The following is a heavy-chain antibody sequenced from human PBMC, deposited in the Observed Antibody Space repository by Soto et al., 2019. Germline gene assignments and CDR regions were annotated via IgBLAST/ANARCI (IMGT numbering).Heavy chain of an antibody. J-gene: IGHJ4*02. CDR1: GDSVSSNSAA. Sequence: QVQLQQSGPGLVKPSQTLSLTCAISGDSVSSNSAAWNWIRQSPSRGLEWLGRTYYRAKWYNDYAVSMKSRITFDPDISKKQCYRQLNSVSPEDTAVYYCARGDSGPQVSVFGYWGQGTLVTVST. D-gene: IGHD5-12*01. CDR2: TYYRAKWYN. V-gene: IGHV6-1*01. CDR3: ARGDSGPQVSVFGY.